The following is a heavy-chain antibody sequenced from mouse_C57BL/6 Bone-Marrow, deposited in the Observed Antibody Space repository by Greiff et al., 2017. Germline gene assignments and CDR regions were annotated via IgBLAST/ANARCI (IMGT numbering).Heavy chain of an antibody. CDR1: GYTFTSYW. V-gene: IGHV1-55*01. J-gene: IGHJ4*01. CDR2: IYPGSGST. D-gene: IGHD1-1*01. CDR3: AREGLLRVRSYYAMDY. Sequence: QVQLQQPGAELVKPGASVKMSCKASGYTFTSYWITWVKQRPGQGLEWIGDIYPGSGSTNYNEKFKSKATLTVDTSSSTAYMQLSSLTSEDSAVYYGAREGLLRVRSYYAMDYWGQGTSVTVSS.